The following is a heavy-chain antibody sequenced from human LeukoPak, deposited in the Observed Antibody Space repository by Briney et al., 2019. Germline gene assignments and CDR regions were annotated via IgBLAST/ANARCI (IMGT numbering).Heavy chain of an antibody. CDR1: GFTFSSYA. D-gene: IGHD2-21*02. V-gene: IGHV3-23*01. Sequence: GGSLRLSCAASGFTFSSYAMTWVRQAPGKGQEWVSTITNIGADTYYADSVKGRFTISRDNSKNTLYLHMHSLRAEDSAIYYCAKNSERYCGGDCFPWGQGTLVSVSS. CDR2: ITNIGADT. CDR3: AKNSERYCGGDCFP. J-gene: IGHJ5*02.